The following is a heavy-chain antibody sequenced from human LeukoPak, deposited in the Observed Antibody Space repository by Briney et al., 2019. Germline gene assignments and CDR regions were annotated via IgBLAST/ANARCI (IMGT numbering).Heavy chain of an antibody. V-gene: IGHV3-21*01. Sequence: PGGSLRLSCAASGFTFSSYSMNWVRQAPGKGLEWVSSISSSSSYIYYADSVKGRFTISRDNAKNSLYLQMNSLRAEDTAVYYCARRYYDILTGYYLDYGGKGTRVTVSS. CDR2: ISSSSSYI. CDR1: GFTFSSYS. J-gene: IGHJ4*02. D-gene: IGHD3-9*01. CDR3: ARRYYDILTGYYLDY.